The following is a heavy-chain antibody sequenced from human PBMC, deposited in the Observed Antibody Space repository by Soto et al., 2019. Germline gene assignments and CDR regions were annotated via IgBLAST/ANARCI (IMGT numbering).Heavy chain of an antibody. Sequence: EVQLVESGGGLVQPGGSLRLSCAASGFPFSLYSLSWVRQAPGKGLEWVPYISRSSTGIHYADSVKGRFTISRDDATNSMHLQMNSLRDGDTAVYYCARAVTWGLDVWGQGTTVSISS. J-gene: IGHJ6*02. V-gene: IGHV3-48*02. D-gene: IGHD3-10*01. CDR1: GFPFSLYS. CDR3: ARAVTWGLDV. CDR2: ISRSSTGI.